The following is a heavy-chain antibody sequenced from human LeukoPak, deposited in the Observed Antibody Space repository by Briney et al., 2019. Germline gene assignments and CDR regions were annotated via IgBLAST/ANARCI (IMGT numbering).Heavy chain of an antibody. D-gene: IGHD3-22*01. CDR1: GYTFTGYY. Sequence: APVKVSCKASGYTFTGYYMHWVRQAPGQGLEWMGRINPNSGGTNYAQKFQGRVTMTRDTSISTAYMELSRLRSDDTAVYYCARDLAGYYDSSGYYPWGQGTLVTVSS. V-gene: IGHV1-2*06. CDR2: INPNSGGT. J-gene: IGHJ5*02. CDR3: ARDLAGYYDSSGYYP.